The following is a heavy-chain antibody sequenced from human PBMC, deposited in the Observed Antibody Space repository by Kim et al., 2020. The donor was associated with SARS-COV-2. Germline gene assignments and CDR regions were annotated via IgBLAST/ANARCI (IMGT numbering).Heavy chain of an antibody. CDR3: ARASNDRSTYYDFWSGYPIKDWYFDL. V-gene: IGHV1-2*06. Sequence: ASVKVSCKASGYTFTGYYMHWVRQAPGQGLEWMGRINPNSGGTNYAQKFQGRVTMTRDTSISTAYMELSRLRSDDTAVYYCARASNDRSTYYDFWSGYPIKDWYFDLWGRGTLVTVSS. D-gene: IGHD3-3*01. J-gene: IGHJ2*01. CDR2: INPNSGGT. CDR1: GYTFTGYY.